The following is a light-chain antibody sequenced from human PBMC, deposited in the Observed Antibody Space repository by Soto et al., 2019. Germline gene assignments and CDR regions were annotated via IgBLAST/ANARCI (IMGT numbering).Light chain of an antibody. V-gene: IGKV1-39*01. J-gene: IGKJ1*01. Sequence: SASVGDRVSISYRASQSISNYLNWYQQKPGKAPKVLIFAASRLQSGVPSRFSGSGSGTDFTLSVSSLQPEHFATSYCQQNDTRTLGQGTKVDIK. CDR1: QSISNY. CDR3: QQNDTRT. CDR2: AAS.